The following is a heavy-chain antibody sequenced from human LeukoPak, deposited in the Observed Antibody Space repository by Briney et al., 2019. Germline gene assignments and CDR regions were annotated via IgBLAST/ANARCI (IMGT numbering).Heavy chain of an antibody. CDR2: ISSNGAST. V-gene: IGHV3-23*01. Sequence: GGSLRLSCAASGSSFSSHVMHWVRLAPGKGLEWVSGISSNGASTYYRDSMKGRFTISRDNSKNTVYLQMNSLRAEDAAVYYCARRALGSYYGYYFDYWGQGTLVTVSS. CDR3: ARRALGSYYGYYFDY. CDR1: GSSFSSHV. J-gene: IGHJ4*02. D-gene: IGHD1-26*01.